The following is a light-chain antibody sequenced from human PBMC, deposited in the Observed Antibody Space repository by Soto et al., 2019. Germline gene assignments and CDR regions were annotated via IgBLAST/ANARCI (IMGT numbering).Light chain of an antibody. CDR2: DDS. CDR3: QQCNTPFT. J-gene: IGKJ4*01. V-gene: IGKV1-5*01. Sequence: DIQMTQSPSTLSASVGDRVAITCRASQNIGSRLAWYQQKPDEAPKLLIYDDSSLESGVPLRFGGSGSGTDFTLIISSLQPDDFATYYCQQCNTPFTFGGGTKVDIK. CDR1: QNIGSR.